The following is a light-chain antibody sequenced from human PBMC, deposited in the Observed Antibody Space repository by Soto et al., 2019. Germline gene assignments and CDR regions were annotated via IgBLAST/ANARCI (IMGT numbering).Light chain of an antibody. CDR2: DNN. CDR1: SSNIGNNY. Sequence: QSVLTQPPSVSAAPGQKVTISCSGSSSNIGNNYVSWYQQLPGTAPKLLIYDNNKRTSGIPDRFSGSKSGTSATLGITGLRTGDEADYYCGTWDSSLSAVVFGGGTKLTVL. J-gene: IGLJ2*01. CDR3: GTWDSSLSAVV. V-gene: IGLV1-51*01.